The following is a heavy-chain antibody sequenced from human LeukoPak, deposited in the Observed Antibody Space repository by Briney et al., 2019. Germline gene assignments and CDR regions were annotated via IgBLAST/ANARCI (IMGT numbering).Heavy chain of an antibody. CDR2: ISYDESNK. V-gene: IGHV3-30*18. J-gene: IGHJ1*01. CDR3: EKELRGYSYGEH. D-gene: IGHD5-18*01. Sequence: PGGSLRLSCAASGFIFSNYGMHWVRQAPGKGLEWVAVISYDESNKFYRDSVKGRFTIPRDNSKNMLYLQMNSLRAEDTAVYYCEKELRGYSYGEHWGQGILVTVSS. CDR1: GFIFSNYG.